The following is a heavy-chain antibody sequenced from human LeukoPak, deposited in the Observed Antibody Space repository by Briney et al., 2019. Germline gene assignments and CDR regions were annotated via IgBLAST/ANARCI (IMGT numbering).Heavy chain of an antibody. CDR1: GFTFSSYW. CDR2: IKQDGSEK. J-gene: IGHJ4*02. V-gene: IGHV3-7*03. Sequence: GGSLRLSCAASGFTFSSYWMSWVRQAPGKGLEWVANIKQDGSEKYYVDSVKGRFTISRDNAKNSLYLQMNSLRAEDTAVYYCGKTTVGYSSGQKPAWPVDYWGQGTLVTVSS. D-gene: IGHD5-18*01. CDR3: GKTTVGYSSGQKPAWPVDY.